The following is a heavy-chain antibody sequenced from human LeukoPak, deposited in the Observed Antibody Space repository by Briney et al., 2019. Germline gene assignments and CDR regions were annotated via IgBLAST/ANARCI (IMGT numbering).Heavy chain of an antibody. CDR1: GFTFSSYV. CDR3: AKHDYGDLDPYVY. V-gene: IGHV3-23*01. D-gene: IGHD4-17*01. CDR2: ISNSGGST. J-gene: IGHJ4*02. Sequence: GGSLRLSCAASGFTFSSYVMSWVRQAPGKGLEWVSSISNSGGSTYYADSVKGRFTISRDNSKNTLYLQMNSLRAEDTAVYYCAKHDYGDLDPYVYWGQGTLVTVSS.